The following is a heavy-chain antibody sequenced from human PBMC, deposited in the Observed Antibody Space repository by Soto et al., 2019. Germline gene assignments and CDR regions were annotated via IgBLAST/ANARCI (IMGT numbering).Heavy chain of an antibody. CDR2: INPSGGST. CDR1: GYTFTSYY. V-gene: IGHV1-46*01. J-gene: IGHJ4*02. D-gene: IGHD6-6*01. Sequence: ASVKVSCQASGYTFTSYYMHWVRQAPGQGLEWMGIINPSGGSTSYAQKFQGRVTMTRDTSTSTVYMELSSLRSEDTAVYYCARDPIAARPFRNFDYWGQGTLVTVSS. CDR3: ARDPIAARPFRNFDY.